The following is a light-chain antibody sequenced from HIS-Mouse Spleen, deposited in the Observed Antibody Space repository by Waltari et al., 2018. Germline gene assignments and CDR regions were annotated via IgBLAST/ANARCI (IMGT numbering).Light chain of an antibody. CDR1: ALPKKY. J-gene: IGLJ2*01. Sequence: SYELTQPTSLSVSPGQTARITCSGDALPKKYAYWYQQKSGQAPVLVIYEDSNRPSGIPERFSGSSSGTMATLTISGAQVEDEADYYCYSTDSSGNHRVFGGGTKLTVL. V-gene: IGLV3-10*01. CDR2: EDS. CDR3: YSTDSSGNHRV.